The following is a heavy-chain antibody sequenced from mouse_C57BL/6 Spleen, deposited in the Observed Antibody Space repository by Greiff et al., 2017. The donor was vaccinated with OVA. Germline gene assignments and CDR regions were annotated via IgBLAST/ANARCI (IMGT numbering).Heavy chain of an antibody. CDR3: VRRDYYAMDY. J-gene: IGHJ4*01. V-gene: IGHV10-1*01. Sequence: DVQLVESGGGLVQPKGSLKLSCAASGFSFNTYAMNWVRQAPGKGLEWVARIRSKSNNYATYYADSVKDRFTISRDDSESMLYLQMNNLKTEDTAMYYCVRRDYYAMDYWGQGTSVTVSS. CDR2: IRSKSNNYAT. CDR1: GFSFNTYA.